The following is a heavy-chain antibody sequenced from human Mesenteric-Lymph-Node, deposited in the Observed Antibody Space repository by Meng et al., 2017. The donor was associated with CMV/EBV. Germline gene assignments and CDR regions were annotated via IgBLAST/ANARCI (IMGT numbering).Heavy chain of an antibody. D-gene: IGHD2-21*01. V-gene: IGHV1-2*02. J-gene: IGHJ5*02. CDR2: INPNSGGT. CDR3: ARDPLAIAIANWFDP. CDR1: GYTFTGYY. Sequence: ASVKVSCKASGYTFTGYYMHWVRQAPGQGLEWMGWINPNSGGTNYAQKFQGRVTMTRDTSISTAYMELSRLRSDDTAVYYCARDPLAIAIANWFDPWGQGTLVTVSS.